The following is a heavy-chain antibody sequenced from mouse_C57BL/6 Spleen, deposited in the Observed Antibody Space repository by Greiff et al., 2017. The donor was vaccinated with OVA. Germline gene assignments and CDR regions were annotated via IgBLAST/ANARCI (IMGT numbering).Heavy chain of an antibody. V-gene: IGHV1-7*01. D-gene: IGHD2-5*01. Sequence: QVQLQQSGAELAKPGASVKLSCKASGYTFTSYWMHWVKQRPGQGLEWIGYINPSSGYTKYNQKFKDKATLTADKSSSTAYMQLSSLTYEDSAVYYCTKYDSNYYYYAMGYWGQGTSVTVSS. CDR2: INPSSGYT. CDR1: GYTFTSYW. CDR3: TKYDSNYYYYAMGY. J-gene: IGHJ4*01.